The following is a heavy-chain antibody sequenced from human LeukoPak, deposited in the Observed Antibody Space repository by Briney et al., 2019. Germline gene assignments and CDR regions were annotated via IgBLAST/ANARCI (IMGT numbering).Heavy chain of an antibody. D-gene: IGHD4-17*01. J-gene: IGHJ4*02. V-gene: IGHV3-23*01. Sequence: GGSLRLSCAASGFTFSSYSMSWVRQAPGKGLEWVSGFSVSDKTTYYADSVKGRFTISRDNSKNTLYLQINSLRAEDTAVYYGAKDPSVYYGDYIIRWGQGTLVIVSS. CDR2: FSVSDKTT. CDR3: AKDPSVYYGDYIIR. CDR1: GFTFSSYS.